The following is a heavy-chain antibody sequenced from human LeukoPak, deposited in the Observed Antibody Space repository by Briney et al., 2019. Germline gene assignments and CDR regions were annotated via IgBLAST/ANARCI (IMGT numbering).Heavy chain of an antibody. Sequence: VASVKVSCKASGYTFTGHYMHWVRQAPGQGLEWMGRIIPILGIANYAQKFQGRVTITADKSTSTAYMELSSLRSEDTAVYYCARDASRESHYYYYGMDVWGQGTTVTVSS. CDR2: IIPILGIA. V-gene: IGHV1-69*04. J-gene: IGHJ6*02. CDR3: ARDASRESHYYYYGMDV. CDR1: GYTFTGHY. D-gene: IGHD6-6*01.